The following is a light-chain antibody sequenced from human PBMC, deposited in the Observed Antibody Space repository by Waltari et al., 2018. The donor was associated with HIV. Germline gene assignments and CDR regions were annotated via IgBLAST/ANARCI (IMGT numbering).Light chain of an antibody. J-gene: IGLJ2*01. V-gene: IGLV3-1*01. CDR2: QDD. CDR3: QSWDTDFLV. CDR1: NLGDKF. Sequence: SLELTQPPSVSVSPGQTATITCSGNNLGDKFACWYHQKPGQSPVLVIYQDDKRPSVIPGRFSGSNSGDTATLTISGTQTLDEADYYCQSWDTDFLVFGGGTKLTVL.